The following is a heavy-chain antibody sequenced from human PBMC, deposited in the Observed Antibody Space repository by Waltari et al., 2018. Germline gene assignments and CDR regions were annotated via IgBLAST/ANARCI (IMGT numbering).Heavy chain of an antibody. CDR2: INHSGST. D-gene: IGHD1-26*01. CDR3: ARLGATVFDY. J-gene: IGHJ4*02. V-gene: IGHV4-34*01. CDR1: GGSFSGYY. Sequence: QVQLQQWGAGLLKPSETLSLTCAVYGGSFSGYYWSWIRQPPGKGLEWIGEINHSGSTNDNPSLKSRVTISVDTSKNQFSLKLSSVTAADTAVYYCARLGATVFDYWGQGTLVTVSS.